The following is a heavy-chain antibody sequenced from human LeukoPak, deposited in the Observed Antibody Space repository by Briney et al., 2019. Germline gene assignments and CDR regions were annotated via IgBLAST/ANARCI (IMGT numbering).Heavy chain of an antibody. D-gene: IGHD2-15*01. Sequence: GGSLRLSCAASGLTFSSYGMSWVRQAPGKGLEWVSAISGSGGSTYYADSVKGRFTISRDNSKNTLYLQMNSLRAEDTAVYYCARLSYCSGGSCYGGNFDYWGQGTLVTVSS. V-gene: IGHV3-23*01. J-gene: IGHJ4*02. CDR2: ISGSGGST. CDR3: ARLSYCSGGSCYGGNFDY. CDR1: GLTFSSYG.